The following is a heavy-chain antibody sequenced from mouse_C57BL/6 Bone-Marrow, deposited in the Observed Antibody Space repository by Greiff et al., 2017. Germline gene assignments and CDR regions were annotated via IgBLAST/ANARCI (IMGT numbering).Heavy chain of an antibody. CDR3: SRDLDYGYFDV. Sequence: DVKLQESGPGLVKPSQTVFLTCTVTGISITTGNYRWSWIRQFPGNKLEWIGYIYYSGTITYNPSLTSRTTITRDTPKNQFFLEMNSLTAEDTATYYCSRDLDYGYFDVWGTGTTVTVSS. CDR1: GISITTGNYR. D-gene: IGHD2-4*01. J-gene: IGHJ1*03. CDR2: IYYSGTI. V-gene: IGHV3-5*01.